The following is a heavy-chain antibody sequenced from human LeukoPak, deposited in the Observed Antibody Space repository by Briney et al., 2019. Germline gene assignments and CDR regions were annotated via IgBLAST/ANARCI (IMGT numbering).Heavy chain of an antibody. CDR2: IYTSGST. Sequence: PSETLSFTCTVSGGSISSYYWSWIRQPAGKGLEWIGRIYTSGSTNYNPSLKSRVTMSVDASKNQFSLKLSSVTAADTAAYYCARVTSGSYSSLGFDYWGQGTLVTVSS. V-gene: IGHV4-4*07. CDR3: ARVTSGSYSSLGFDY. CDR1: GGSISSYY. D-gene: IGHD1-26*01. J-gene: IGHJ4*02.